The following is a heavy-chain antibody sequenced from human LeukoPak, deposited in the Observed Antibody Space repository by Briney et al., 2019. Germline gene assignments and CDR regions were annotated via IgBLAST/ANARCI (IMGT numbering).Heavy chain of an antibody. J-gene: IGHJ4*02. CDR1: AYPFTTYY. Sequence: ASVKVSCKTSAYPFTTYYMHWVRQAPGQGLEWMGVINPSDGGTSYAQKFRGRLTMTRDTSTSTLYMDLGSLIFEDTAAYFCTRDSSRGWFSVDHWGQGTLVTVSS. CDR3: TRDSSRGWFSVDH. CDR2: INPSDGGT. D-gene: IGHD6-19*01. V-gene: IGHV1-46*01.